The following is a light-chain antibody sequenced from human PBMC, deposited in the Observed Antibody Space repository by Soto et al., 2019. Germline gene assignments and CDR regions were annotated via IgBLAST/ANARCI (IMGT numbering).Light chain of an antibody. J-gene: IGKJ2*01. CDR3: QQYKSWPYT. CDR1: QTVSSN. CDR2: GAS. V-gene: IGKV3-15*01. Sequence: EIVMTQSPVTLSVSPGERATLSCRASQTVSSNLAWYQQKPGQAPRLLIYGASTRATGTPARFSGSGSGTEFTLSISRLEPEDFALYYCQQYKSWPYTFGQGTKVDLK.